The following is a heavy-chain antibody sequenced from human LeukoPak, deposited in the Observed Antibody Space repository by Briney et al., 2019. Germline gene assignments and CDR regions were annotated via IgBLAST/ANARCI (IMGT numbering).Heavy chain of an antibody. J-gene: IGHJ5*02. V-gene: IGHV3-23*01. CDR2: ISGSGGST. Sequence: GGSLRLSCEASGFTFSSYAMSWVRQAPGKGLEWVSMISGSGGSTHYADSVKGRFTISRDDSKNTLYLQMNSLRAEDTAVYYCAKGGGYCSGGSCYPPRGFDPWGQGTLVTVSS. CDR3: AKGGGYCSGGSCYPPRGFDP. CDR1: GFTFSSYA. D-gene: IGHD2-15*01.